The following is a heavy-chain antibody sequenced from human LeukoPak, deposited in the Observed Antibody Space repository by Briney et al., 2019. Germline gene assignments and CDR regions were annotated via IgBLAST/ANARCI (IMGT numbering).Heavy chain of an antibody. J-gene: IGHJ5*02. CDR2: IIHIFGTT. CDR1: GGTFNNYA. CDR3: AISSCGYTYGYVSGWFDP. V-gene: IGHV1-69*13. D-gene: IGHD5-18*01. Sequence: ASVKVPCKASGGTFNNYAISWVRQAPGQGLEWMGGIIHIFGTTNYAQKFQDRVTITADESTRTAWMELSSLTSEDTAVYYCAISSCGYTYGYVSGWFDPWGQGTLVTVSS.